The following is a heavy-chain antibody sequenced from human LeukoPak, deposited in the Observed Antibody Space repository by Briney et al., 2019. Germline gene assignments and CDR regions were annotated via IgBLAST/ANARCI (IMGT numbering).Heavy chain of an antibody. CDR3: AKHYGSGSYHSFDY. Sequence: SETLSLTCTVSGGSISSYYWSWIRQPPGKGLEWIGYIYYSGSTNYNPSLKSRVTISVDTSKNQFSLKLSSVTAADTAVHYCAKHYGSGSYHSFDYWGQGTLVTVSS. D-gene: IGHD3-10*01. CDR2: IYYSGST. V-gene: IGHV4-59*08. J-gene: IGHJ4*02. CDR1: GGSISSYY.